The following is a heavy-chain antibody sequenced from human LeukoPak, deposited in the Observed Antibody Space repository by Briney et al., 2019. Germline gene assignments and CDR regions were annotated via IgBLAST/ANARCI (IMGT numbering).Heavy chain of an antibody. CDR2: LSSGRSP. CDR1: GFAISTYA. Sequence: GGSLRLSCAASGFAISTYAMAWVRQAPGKGLEWISSLSSGRSPSYSDSLEGRLTMSSDNTRNTLYLQMDNLRGEDTAMYYCARQLGYCAAGTCYFDSWGHGTQVTVSS. V-gene: IGHV3-69-1*01. CDR3: ARQLGYCAAGTCYFDS. J-gene: IGHJ4*01. D-gene: IGHD2-8*02.